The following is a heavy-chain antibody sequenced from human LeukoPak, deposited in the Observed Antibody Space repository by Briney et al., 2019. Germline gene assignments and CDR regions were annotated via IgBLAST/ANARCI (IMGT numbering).Heavy chain of an antibody. J-gene: IGHJ4*02. CDR3: AKGDSIAPRPCFDY. CDR2: ISGSGGST. D-gene: IGHD6-6*01. Sequence: GGSLRLSCAASGFTFSSYSMSWVRQAPGKGLQWVSVISGSGGSTYYADSGKGRFTISRDNSKNTLYLQMNSLRAEDTAVYYCAKGDSIAPRPCFDYWGQGTLVTVSS. V-gene: IGHV3-23*01. CDR1: GFTFSSYS.